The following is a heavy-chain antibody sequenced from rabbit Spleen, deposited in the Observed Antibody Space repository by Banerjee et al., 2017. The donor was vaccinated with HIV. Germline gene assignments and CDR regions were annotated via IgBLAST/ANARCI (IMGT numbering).Heavy chain of an antibody. J-gene: IGHJ4*01. CDR3: ARKVGYSAGGDAWTL. CDR1: GFSFSSNYY. D-gene: IGHD7-1*01. CDR2: IYTGDGNS. Sequence: QSLEESGGDLVKPGASLTLTCTASGFSFSSNYYMCWVRQAPGKGLEWIGCIYTGDGNSYYASWAKGRFTISKTSSTTATLQMTSLTAADTATYFCARKVGYSAGGDAWTLWGPGTLVTVS. V-gene: IGHV1S40*01.